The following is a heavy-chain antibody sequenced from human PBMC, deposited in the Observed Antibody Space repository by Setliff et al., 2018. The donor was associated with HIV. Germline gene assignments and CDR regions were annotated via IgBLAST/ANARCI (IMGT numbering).Heavy chain of an antibody. CDR3: ARLRDMEWELIGLDY. J-gene: IGHJ4*02. Sequence: PSETLSLTCTVSDGSISSYYWSWIRQPPGKGLEWIGYIYTSGSTKYNPSLNSRVTISLDTSKNQFSLKLSSVTAADTAIYYCARLRDMEWELIGLDYWGRGTLVTVSS. D-gene: IGHD1-26*01. CDR2: IYTSGST. CDR1: DGSISSYY. V-gene: IGHV4-4*08.